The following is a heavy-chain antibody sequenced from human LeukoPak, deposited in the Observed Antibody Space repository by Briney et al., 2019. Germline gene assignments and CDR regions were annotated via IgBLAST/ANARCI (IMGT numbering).Heavy chain of an antibody. D-gene: IGHD1-26*01. J-gene: IGHJ4*02. CDR2: IYSSGTT. V-gene: IGHV4-59*12. Sequence: KPSETLSLTCTVSGGSISNDYWTWIRQTPGKGLEWIGYIYSSGTTNYNPSLKSRVTMSVDTSKNQFSLKLTSVTAADTAVYYCARDGSYYALWGQGTLVTVSS. CDR1: GGSISNDY. CDR3: ARDGSYYAL.